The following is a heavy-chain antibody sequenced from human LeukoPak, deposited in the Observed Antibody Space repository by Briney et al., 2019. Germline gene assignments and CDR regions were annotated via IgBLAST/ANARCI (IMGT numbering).Heavy chain of an antibody. CDR2: ISSSGSTI. CDR1: GFTFSDYY. V-gene: IGHV3-11*01. D-gene: IGHD6-13*01. J-gene: IGHJ4*02. CDR3: ARDAAAGTGSLDY. Sequence: GSLRLLCAASGFTFSDYYMSWIREAPGKGLEWVSYISSSGSTIYYADSVKGRFTISRDNAKNSLYLQMNSLRAEDTAVYYCARDAAAGTGSLDYWGQGTLVTVSS.